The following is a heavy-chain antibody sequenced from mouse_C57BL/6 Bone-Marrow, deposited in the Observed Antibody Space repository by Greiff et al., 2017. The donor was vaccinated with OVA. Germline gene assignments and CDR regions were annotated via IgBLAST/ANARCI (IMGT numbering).Heavy chain of an antibody. CDR2: IDPETGGT. CDR3: TRNWDRTLWYFDV. V-gene: IGHV1-15*01. CDR1: GYTFTDYE. D-gene: IGHD4-1*01. J-gene: IGHJ1*03. Sequence: VQLQQSGAELVRPGASVTLSCKASGYTFTDYEMHWVKQTPVHGLEWIGAIDPETGGTAYNQKFKGKAILTADKSSSTAYMELRSLTSEDSAVYYCTRNWDRTLWYFDVWGTGTTVTVSS.